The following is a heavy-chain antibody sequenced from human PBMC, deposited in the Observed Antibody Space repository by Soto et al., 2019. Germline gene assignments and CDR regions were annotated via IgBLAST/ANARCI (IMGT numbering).Heavy chain of an antibody. J-gene: IGHJ6*03. D-gene: IGHD3-16*01. V-gene: IGHV3-11*01. Sequence: PGGSLRLSCAASGFTFSDYFMSWIRQAPGKGLEWVSYISSSGSTIYYADSVKGRFTISRDNAKNSLYLQMNSLRAEDTAVYYCARVGDEWGYYYYMDVWGKGTTVTVSS. CDR3: ARVGDEWGYYYYMDV. CDR1: GFTFSDYF. CDR2: ISSSGSTI.